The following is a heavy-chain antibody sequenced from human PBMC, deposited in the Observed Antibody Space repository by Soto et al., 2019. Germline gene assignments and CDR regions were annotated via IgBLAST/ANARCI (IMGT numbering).Heavy chain of an antibody. CDR3: SGGSSWYEYYYYGMDV. Sequence: AGGSLRLSCAASGFTFSRYAMSWVRQAPGKGLEWVSAISGSGGSTYYADSVKGRFTISRDNSKNTLYLQMNSLRAEDTAVYYCSGGSSWYEYYYYGMDVWGQGTTVTVSS. CDR2: ISGSGGST. CDR1: GFTFSRYA. V-gene: IGHV3-23*01. J-gene: IGHJ6*02. D-gene: IGHD6-13*01.